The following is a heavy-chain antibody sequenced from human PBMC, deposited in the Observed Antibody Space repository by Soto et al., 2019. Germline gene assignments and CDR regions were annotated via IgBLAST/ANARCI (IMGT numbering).Heavy chain of an antibody. CDR3: ARGPRRRSSTICRWFDP. Sequence: PSETLSLTCTVSGGSISSGGYSWSWIRQPPGKGLEWIGYIYHSGSTYYNPSLKSRVTISVDMSQNHFSLKLSSVTAADTAVYYCARGPRRRSSTICRWFDPWGQGTLVTVSS. V-gene: IGHV4-30-2*01. CDR1: GGSISSGGYS. CDR2: IYHSGST. D-gene: IGHD2-2*01. J-gene: IGHJ5*02.